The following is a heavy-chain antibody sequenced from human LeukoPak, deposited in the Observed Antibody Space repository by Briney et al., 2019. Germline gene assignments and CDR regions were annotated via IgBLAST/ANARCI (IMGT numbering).Heavy chain of an antibody. CDR1: GFPFSDHE. J-gene: IGHJ3*02. CDR2: ISSSGSDK. V-gene: IGHV3-48*03. Sequence: PGGSLRLSCAASGFPFSDHEMNWARQAPGKGLEWVSYISSSGSDKYYPDSVKGRFTISRDNAKNSVYLQMNSLRAEDTAVYYCARRTSGAFAIWGQGTKVTVSS. CDR3: ARRTSGAFAI.